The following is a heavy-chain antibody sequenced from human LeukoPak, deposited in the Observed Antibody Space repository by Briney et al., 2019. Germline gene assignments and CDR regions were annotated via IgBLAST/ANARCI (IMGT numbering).Heavy chain of an antibody. CDR1: GFTLAVYG. D-gene: IGHD3-22*01. CDR2: LSGSVGST. J-gene: IGHJ4*02. Sequence: GGSLRLSCAASGFTLAVYGMSWVRHVPRKGLEWVLALSGSVGSTYYADSVTGRLTISRDNSKNRLYKQVNSLRAEDTAVYYGAKAAASITMIVVVIFDYWGQGTLVTVSS. CDR3: AKAAASITMIVVVIFDY. V-gene: IGHV3-23*01.